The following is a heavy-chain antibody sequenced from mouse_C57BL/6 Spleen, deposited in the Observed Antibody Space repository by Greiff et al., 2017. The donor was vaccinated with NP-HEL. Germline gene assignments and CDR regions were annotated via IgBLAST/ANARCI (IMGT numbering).Heavy chain of an antibody. CDR1: GYTFTEYT. Sequence: VQLQQPGAELVKPGASVKLSCKASGYTFTEYTIHWVKQRSGQGLEWIGWFYPGSGSIKYNEKFKDKATLTADKSSSTVYMELSRLTSEDSAVYFCARHEEIYYDYDAPSFAYWGQGTLVTVSA. CDR3: ARHEEIYYDYDAPSFAY. J-gene: IGHJ3*01. D-gene: IGHD2-4*01. V-gene: IGHV1-62-2*01. CDR2: FYPGSGSI.